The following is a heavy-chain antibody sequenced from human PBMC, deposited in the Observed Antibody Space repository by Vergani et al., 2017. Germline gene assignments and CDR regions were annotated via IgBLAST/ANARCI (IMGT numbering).Heavy chain of an antibody. D-gene: IGHD3-16*01. Sequence: EVQLVESGGGLVQPGGSLRLSCAASGFTFSSYEMNWVRQAPGKGLEWVSYISSSGSTIYYADSVKGRFTISRDNAKNSLYLQMHSLRAEDTAVYYCASPGGAMEGRAFDIWGQGTMVTVSS. CDR1: GFTFSSYE. CDR3: ASPGGAMEGRAFDI. J-gene: IGHJ3*02. V-gene: IGHV3-48*03. CDR2: ISSSGSTI.